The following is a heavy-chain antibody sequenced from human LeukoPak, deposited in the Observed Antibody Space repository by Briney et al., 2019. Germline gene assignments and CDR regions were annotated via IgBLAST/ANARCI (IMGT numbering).Heavy chain of an antibody. CDR2: ISAYNGNT. V-gene: IGHV1-18*01. D-gene: IGHD3-22*01. J-gene: IGHJ3*02. CDR3: ARDVSYYYDSSGYTFDI. CDR1: GYTFTSYG. Sequence: ASVKVSCKASGYTFTSYGISWVRQAPGRGLEWMGWISAYNGNTNYAQKLQGRVTMTTDTSTSTAYMELRSLRSDDTAVYYCARDVSYYYDSSGYTFDIWGQGTMVTVSS.